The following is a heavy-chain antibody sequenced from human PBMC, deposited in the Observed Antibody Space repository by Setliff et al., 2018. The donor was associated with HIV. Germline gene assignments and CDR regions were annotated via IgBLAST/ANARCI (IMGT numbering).Heavy chain of an antibody. J-gene: IGHJ4*02. CDR1: GVSTSTAYY. D-gene: IGHD3-3*01. CDR2: VYHSGTT. Sequence: SETLSLTCTVSGVSTSTAYYWGWIRQPPGKGLEWIGSVYHSGTTYYNPSLKSRVTISVDMSNNQFSLKVTSVTAADTAVYYCMRGRSITIFGVAYFDFWGQGTQVTVSS. V-gene: IGHV4-38-2*02. CDR3: MRGRSITIFGVAYFDF.